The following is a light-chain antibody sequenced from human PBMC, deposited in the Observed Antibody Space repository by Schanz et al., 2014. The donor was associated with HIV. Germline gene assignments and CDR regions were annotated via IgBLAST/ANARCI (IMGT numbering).Light chain of an antibody. CDR3: QQSGDSGGT. V-gene: IGKV3-20*01. CDR2: GAS. J-gene: IGKJ4*01. Sequence: EIVLTQSPGTLSLSPGERATLSCRASQSVSSSYLAWYQQKLGQAPRLLIYGASSRATGIPDRFSGSGSGTDFTLTISRLEPEDFAVYYCQQSGDSGGTFGGGTKVDMK. CDR1: QSVSSSY.